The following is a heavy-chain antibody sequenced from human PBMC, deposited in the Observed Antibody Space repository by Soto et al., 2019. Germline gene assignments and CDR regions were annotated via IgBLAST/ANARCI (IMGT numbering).Heavy chain of an antibody. CDR2: IWYDGSNK. CDR1: GFTFSSYG. V-gene: IGHV3-33*01. D-gene: IGHD3-9*01. Sequence: QVQLVESGGGVVQPGRSLRLSCAASGFTFSSYGMHWVRQAPGKGLEWVAVIWYDGSNKYYADSVKGRFTISRDNSKNTLYLQMNSLRAEDTAVYYCARDYLTERLSDYYYGMDVWGQGTTVTVSS. J-gene: IGHJ6*02. CDR3: ARDYLTERLSDYYYGMDV.